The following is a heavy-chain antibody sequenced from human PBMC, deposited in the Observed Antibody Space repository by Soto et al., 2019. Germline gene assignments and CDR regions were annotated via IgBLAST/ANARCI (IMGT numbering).Heavy chain of an antibody. D-gene: IGHD6-13*01. CDR1: GFTFSSYA. Sequence: EVQLLESGGALVQPGGSLRLSCAASGFTFSSYAMSWVRQAPGKGLEWVSAISGSGGSTYYADSVKGRFTFSRDNSKNTLSLQMNSLRAEDTAVYYCARRTSSWSFDYWGQGTLVTVSS. J-gene: IGHJ4*02. CDR2: ISGSGGST. CDR3: ARRTSSWSFDY. V-gene: IGHV3-23*01.